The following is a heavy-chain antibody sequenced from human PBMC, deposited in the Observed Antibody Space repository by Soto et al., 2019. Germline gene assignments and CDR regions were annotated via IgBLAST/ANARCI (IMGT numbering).Heavy chain of an antibody. V-gene: IGHV4-39*01. Sequence: SETLSLTCTVSGGSISSTSYYWVWIRQPPGKGLEWIGSFYYTGSTYYNPSLKSRVTISVDTSENQFSLKLSSVTAADTAVYYCARVIRGSSGYACHIDNWGQGTQVTVSS. D-gene: IGHD5-12*01. CDR3: ARVIRGSSGYACHIDN. CDR2: FYYTGST. CDR1: GGSISSTSYY. J-gene: IGHJ4*02.